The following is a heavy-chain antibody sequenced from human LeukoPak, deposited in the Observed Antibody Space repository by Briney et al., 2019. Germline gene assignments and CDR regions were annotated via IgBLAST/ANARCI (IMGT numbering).Heavy chain of an antibody. D-gene: IGHD5-24*01. J-gene: IGHJ6*03. CDR1: GFSFSSYE. CDR2: ISSSDSTI. CDR3: ARDPRRDGYNYPYYYYMDV. V-gene: IGHV3-48*03. Sequence: GGSLRLSCAASGFSFSSYEMNWVRHAPGKGLEWISYISSSDSTIYYADSAKGRFTISRDNAKNSLYLQMNSLRAEDTAVYYCARDPRRDGYNYPYYYYMDVWGKGTTVTISS.